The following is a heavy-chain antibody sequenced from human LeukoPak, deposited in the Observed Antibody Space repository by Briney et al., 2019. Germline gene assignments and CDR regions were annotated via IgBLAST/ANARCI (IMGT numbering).Heavy chain of an antibody. J-gene: IGHJ4*02. Sequence: SETLSLTCTISGGSISSGSYSWSWIRQPAGKGLEWIGRIYTSGSTNYNPSLKSRVTISVDTSKKQFSLKLSSVTAADTAVYYCARYYSGWYYFDYWGQGTLVTVSS. CDR1: GGSISSGSYS. CDR2: IYTSGST. D-gene: IGHD6-19*01. V-gene: IGHV4-61*02. CDR3: ARYYSGWYYFDY.